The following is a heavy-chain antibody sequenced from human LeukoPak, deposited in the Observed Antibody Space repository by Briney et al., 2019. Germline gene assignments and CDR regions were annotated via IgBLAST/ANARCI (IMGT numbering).Heavy chain of an antibody. V-gene: IGHV4-34*01. Sequence: SSETLSLTCAVYGGSFSGYYWSWIRQPPGKGLEWLGEINHSGSTNYNPSLKSRVTISVDTSKNQFSLKLSSVTAADTAVYYCARVLTTVTPNWFDPWGQGTLVTVSS. CDR1: GGSFSGYY. D-gene: IGHD4-17*01. J-gene: IGHJ5*02. CDR3: ARVLTTVTPNWFDP. CDR2: INHSGST.